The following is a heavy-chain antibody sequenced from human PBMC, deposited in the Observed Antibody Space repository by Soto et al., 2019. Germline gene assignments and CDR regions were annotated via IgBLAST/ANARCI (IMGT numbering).Heavy chain of an antibody. D-gene: IGHD3-22*01. CDR1: GFTFSSYA. J-gene: IGHJ1*01. Sequence: PGGSLRLSCAASGFTFSSYAMSWVRQAPGKGLEWVSAISGSGGSTYYADSVEGRFTISRDNSKNTLYLQMNSLRAEDTAVYYCAKGSVYYYDSSGYYSFAEYFQHWGQGTLVTVSS. CDR2: ISGSGGST. CDR3: AKGSVYYYDSSGYYSFAEYFQH. V-gene: IGHV3-23*01.